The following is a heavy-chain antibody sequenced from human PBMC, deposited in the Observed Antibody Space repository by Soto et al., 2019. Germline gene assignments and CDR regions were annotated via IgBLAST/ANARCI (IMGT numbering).Heavy chain of an antibody. V-gene: IGHV2-5*02. Sequence: QISWKVSGPTLMKPTQTLTRTCTFSGFSLSTRGAGVAWIRQPPGKALEWLAVIYWDDDKRYRPSLESRLTITNDTSKNQVVLTMTNMDSVATATYYGAYLPCSGGSSSWFSFSGMDVWGQGTTVTVSS. CDR1: GFSLSTRGAG. CDR2: IYWDDDK. CDR3: AYLPCSGGSSSWFSFSGMDV. D-gene: IGHD2-15*01. J-gene: IGHJ6*02.